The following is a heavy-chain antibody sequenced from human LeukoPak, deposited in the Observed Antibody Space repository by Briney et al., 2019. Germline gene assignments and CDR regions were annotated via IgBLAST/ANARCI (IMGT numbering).Heavy chain of an antibody. CDR3: ARTSGNYPQYYFDY. CDR2: IYYSGST. CDR1: GGSISSYY. V-gene: IGHV4-59*01. J-gene: IGHJ4*02. D-gene: IGHD3-3*01. Sequence: PSETLSLTCTVSGGSISSYYWSWIRQPPGKGLEWIGYIYYSGSTNYNPSLKSRVTISVDTSKNQFSLKLSSVTAADTAVYYCARTSGNYPQYYFDYWGQGTLVTVSS.